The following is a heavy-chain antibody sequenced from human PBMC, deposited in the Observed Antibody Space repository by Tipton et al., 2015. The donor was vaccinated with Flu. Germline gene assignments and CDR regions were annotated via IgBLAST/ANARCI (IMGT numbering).Heavy chain of an antibody. J-gene: IGHJ4*02. CDR3: ARQAAAVPEDQAYYFDY. Sequence: QLVQSGAEVKKPGESLKISCKGSGYSFTSYWIGWVRQMPGKGLEWMGTIYPGDSDTRYSPSFQGQVTISADKSISTAYLQWSSLKASDTAMYYCARQAAAVPEDQAYYFDYWGQGTLVTVSS. D-gene: IGHD6-13*01. CDR2: IYPGDSDT. CDR1: GYSFTSYW. V-gene: IGHV5-51*01.